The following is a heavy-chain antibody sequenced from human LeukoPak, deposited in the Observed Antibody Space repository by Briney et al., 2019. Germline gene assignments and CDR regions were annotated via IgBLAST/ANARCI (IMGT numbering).Heavy chain of an antibody. Sequence: GGSQRRYRAASGLTFSSYGMDWVGRAPGKGREGVAVIAYDGSTKYYADSVKGRFTLSRDNSKNTLYLQMHSLRVEDTAVYYWAKDSGWYSGSPHGAFDICGQGTMVTVSS. CDR3: AKDSGWYSGSPHGAFDI. CDR1: GLTFSSYG. V-gene: IGHV3-30*18. D-gene: IGHD1-26*01. CDR2: IAYDGSTK. J-gene: IGHJ3*02.